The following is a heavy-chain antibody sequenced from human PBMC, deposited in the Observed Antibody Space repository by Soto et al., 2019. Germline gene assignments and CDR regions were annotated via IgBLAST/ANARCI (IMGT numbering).Heavy chain of an antibody. CDR3: AKDQDGYNYGSGVYYYGMDV. CDR1: GFTLSTYD. CDR2: IGSAGDT. V-gene: IGHV3-13*01. J-gene: IGHJ6*02. Sequence: GGSLRLSCAASGFTLSTYDMHWVRQATGKGLERVATIGSAGDTYYPGSVKGRFTISRDNSKNTLYLQMNSLRAEDTAVYYCAKDQDGYNYGSGVYYYGMDVWGQGTTVTVSS. D-gene: IGHD5-12*01.